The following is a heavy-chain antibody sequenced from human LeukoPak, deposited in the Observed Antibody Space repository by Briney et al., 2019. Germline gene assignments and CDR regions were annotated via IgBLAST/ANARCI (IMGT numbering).Heavy chain of an antibody. D-gene: IGHD4-17*01. CDR2: ISGSGGST. V-gene: IGHV3-23*01. J-gene: IGHJ4*02. CDR3: AKDRITMTTVTTSEY. Sequence: PGGTLRLSCAASGFTFSSYGMSWVRQAPGKGLEWVPAISGSGGSTYYADSVKGRFTISRDNSKNTLYLQMNSLRAEDTAVYYCAKDRITMTTVTTSEYWGQGTLVTVSS. CDR1: GFTFSSYG.